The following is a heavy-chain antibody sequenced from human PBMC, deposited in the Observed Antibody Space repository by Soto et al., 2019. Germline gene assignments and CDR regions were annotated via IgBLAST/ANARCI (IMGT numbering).Heavy chain of an antibody. CDR3: VRDDRWAFDF. CDR1: GFTFSNYA. Sequence: EVHLVESGGGLVQPGGSLRVSCAASGFTFSNYAMNWVRQAPGKGLEWVSYISIGSGSIFYADSVKGRFTISRDDAKNSLSLQMNTLRDEDTAVYYCVRDDRWAFDFWGQGTMVTVSS. V-gene: IGHV3-48*02. CDR2: ISIGSGSI. D-gene: IGHD3-22*01. J-gene: IGHJ3*01.